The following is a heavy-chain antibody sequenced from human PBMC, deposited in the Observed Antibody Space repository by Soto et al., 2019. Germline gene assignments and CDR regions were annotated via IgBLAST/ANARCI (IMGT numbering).Heavy chain of an antibody. D-gene: IGHD3-10*01. Sequence: QVQLQESGPGLVKPSGTLSLTCAVSGASISSSNWWSWVRQPPGKGLEWIGEIYHSGSTNYNPSLRIRVTISVDKSRNQFSLKLSSVTAADTAVYYCARRWGEGRVDYWGQGTLVTVSS. CDR3: ARRWGEGRVDY. CDR1: GASISSSNW. CDR2: IYHSGST. J-gene: IGHJ4*02. V-gene: IGHV4-4*02.